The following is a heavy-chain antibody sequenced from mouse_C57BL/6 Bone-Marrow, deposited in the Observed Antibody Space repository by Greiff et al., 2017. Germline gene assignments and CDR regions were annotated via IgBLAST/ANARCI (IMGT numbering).Heavy chain of an antibody. CDR3: ARSNYGSPLDD. V-gene: IGHV1-59*01. CDR2: IDPSDSYT. CDR1: GYTFTSYW. D-gene: IGHD1-1*01. Sequence: QVQLQQPGAELVRPGTSVKLSCKASGYTFTSYWMHWVKQRPGQGLEWIGVIDPSDSYTNYNQKFKGKATLTVDTSSSTAYMQLSSLTSEDSAVYYCARSNYGSPLDDWGQGTTLTVSS. J-gene: IGHJ2*01.